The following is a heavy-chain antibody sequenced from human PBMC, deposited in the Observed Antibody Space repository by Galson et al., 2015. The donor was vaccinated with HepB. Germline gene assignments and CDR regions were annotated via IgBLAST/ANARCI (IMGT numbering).Heavy chain of an antibody. Sequence: QSGAEVKESGESLRISCKGSGYSFTNYWIGWVRQKPGKGLEWMGVIHPDDSDTRYSPSFQGHITISADKSINTAYLQWSSLKASDSAVYYCARENPGAGGPGIMDVWGQGTTVTVSS. V-gene: IGHV5-51*01. CDR1: GYSFTNYW. CDR2: IHPDDSDT. CDR3: ARENPGAGGPGIMDV. J-gene: IGHJ6*02. D-gene: IGHD3-16*01.